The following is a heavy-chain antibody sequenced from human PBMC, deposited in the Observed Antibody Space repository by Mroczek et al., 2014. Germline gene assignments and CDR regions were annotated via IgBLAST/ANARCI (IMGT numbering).Heavy chain of an antibody. CDR2: INHSGST. Sequence: QVQLVEVWRRTVEAFRRPCPSPALSMWVLQWLLLELDPPAPRKGLEWIGEINHSGSTNYNPSLKSRVTISVDTSKNQFSLKLSSVTAADTAVYYCARWWDIVVVPAARYAFDIWGQGTMVTVSS. CDR3: ARWWDIVVVPAARYAFDI. J-gene: IGHJ3*02. CDR1: WVLQWLL. V-gene: IGHV4-34*01. D-gene: IGHD2-2*01.